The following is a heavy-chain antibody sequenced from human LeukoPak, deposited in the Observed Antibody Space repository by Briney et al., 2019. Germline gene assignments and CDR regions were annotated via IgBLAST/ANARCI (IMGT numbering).Heavy chain of an antibody. CDR3: ARDPPLAAVDAFDI. V-gene: IGHV3-21*01. CDR2: ISSSSSYI. J-gene: IGHJ3*02. D-gene: IGHD6-13*01. CDR1: GFTCSSYS. Sequence: GGSLRRSCAASGFTCSSYSMNWVRQAPGKGLEWVSSISSSSSYIYYADSVKGRFTISRDNAKNSLYLQMNSLRAEDTAVYYCARDPPLAAVDAFDIWGQGTMVTVSS.